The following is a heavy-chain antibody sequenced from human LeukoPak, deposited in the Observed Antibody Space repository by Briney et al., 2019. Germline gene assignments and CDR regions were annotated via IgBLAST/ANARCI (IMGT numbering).Heavy chain of an antibody. Sequence: SETLSLTCAVYGVSFSGYYWSWIRQPPGKGLEWIGEINHSGSTNYNPSLKSRVTISVDTSKNQFSLKLSSVTAADTAVYYCARGWSGIYDFWSGYPNWFDPWGQGTLVTVSS. CDR1: GVSFSGYY. J-gene: IGHJ5*02. CDR3: ARGWSGIYDFWSGYPNWFDP. CDR2: INHSGST. V-gene: IGHV4-34*01. D-gene: IGHD3-3*01.